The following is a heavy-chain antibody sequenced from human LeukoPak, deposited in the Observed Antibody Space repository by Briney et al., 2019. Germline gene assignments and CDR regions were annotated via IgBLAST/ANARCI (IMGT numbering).Heavy chain of an antibody. D-gene: IGHD2-15*01. CDR2: INPNSGGT. CDR1: GYTFTTYG. CDR3: AREGRGWAFDI. Sequence: GASVKVSCKASGYTFTTYGISWVRQAPGQGLEWMGWINPNSGGTNYAQKFQGRVTMTRDTSISTAYMELSRLRSDDTAVYYCAREGRGWAFDIWGQGTTVTVSS. J-gene: IGHJ3*02. V-gene: IGHV1-2*02.